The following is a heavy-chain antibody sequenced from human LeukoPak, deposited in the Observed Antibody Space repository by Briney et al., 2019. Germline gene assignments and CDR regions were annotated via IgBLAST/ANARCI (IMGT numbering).Heavy chain of an antibody. CDR1: GYSFSSYG. CDR3: ARASEPSVPSVVTSRYGMDV. V-gene: IGHV1-18*01. CDR2: ISAYNGDT. J-gene: IGHJ6*02. D-gene: IGHD4-23*01. Sequence: ASVKVSCKASGYSFSSYGIGWVRQAPGLGLEWLGWISAYNGDTNYAQKLQGRVTLTTDTSTSTAYMELRSLRSDDTAVYYCARASEPSVPSVVTSRYGMDVWGQGTTVTVSS.